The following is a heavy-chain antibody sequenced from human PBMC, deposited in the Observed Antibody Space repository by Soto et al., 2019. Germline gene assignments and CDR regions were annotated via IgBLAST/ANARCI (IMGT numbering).Heavy chain of an antibody. CDR1: GFTFSTAW. CDR3: IRDPYGST. CDR2: IKTTSDGGTI. J-gene: IGHJ5*02. D-gene: IGHD3-10*01. Sequence: EVPLVASGGGLVKPGESLRLSCAASGFTFSTAWMTWVRQAPGRGLEWVARIKTTSDGGTIHYAAPVKGRFTISRDDSKDTLFLQMNSLKIEDTALYYCIRDPYGSTWGQGTLVTVSS. V-gene: IGHV3-15*01.